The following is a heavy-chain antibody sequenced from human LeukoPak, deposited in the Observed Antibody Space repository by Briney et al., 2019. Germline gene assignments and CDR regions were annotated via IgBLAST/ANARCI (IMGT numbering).Heavy chain of an antibody. CDR1: GYTFTGYY. V-gene: IGHV1-2*02. CDR2: INPNSGGT. J-gene: IGHJ4*02. CDR3: ARAATVTGIDY. D-gene: IGHD4-17*01. Sequence: ASVKVSCKASGYTFTGYYMHWVRQAPGQGLEWMGWINPNSGGTNYAQNFQGRVTMTRDTSISTAYMELSRLRSDDTAVYYCARAATVTGIDYWGQGTVVTVSS.